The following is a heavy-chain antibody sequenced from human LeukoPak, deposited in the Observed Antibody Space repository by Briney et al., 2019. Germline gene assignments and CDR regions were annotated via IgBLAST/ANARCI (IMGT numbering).Heavy chain of an antibody. V-gene: IGHV3-30-3*01. CDR1: RFTFSNYA. D-gene: IGHD6-13*01. J-gene: IGHJ1*01. CDR2: ISYDGSSQ. CDR3: ARAEYSSSWYGYVQY. Sequence: GRSLRLSCAASRFTFSNYAMHWVRQAPGKGLEWVAIISYDGSSQYYADSVKGRFTISRDNSRNTLYLQMNSLRAEDTAVYYCARAEYSSSWYGYVQYWGQGTLVTVSS.